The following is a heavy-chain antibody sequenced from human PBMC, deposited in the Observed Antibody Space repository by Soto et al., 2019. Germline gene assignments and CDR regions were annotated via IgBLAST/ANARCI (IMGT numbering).Heavy chain of an antibody. D-gene: IGHD6-13*01. CDR3: AKDSRPSSSWDFDY. Sequence: GGSLRLSCAASGFTFDDYTMHWVRQAPGKGLEWVSLISWDGGSTYYADSVKGRFTISRDNSKNSLYLQMNSLRTEDTALYYCAKDSRPSSSWDFDYWGQGTLVTVSS. J-gene: IGHJ4*02. CDR2: ISWDGGST. CDR1: GFTFDDYT. V-gene: IGHV3-43*01.